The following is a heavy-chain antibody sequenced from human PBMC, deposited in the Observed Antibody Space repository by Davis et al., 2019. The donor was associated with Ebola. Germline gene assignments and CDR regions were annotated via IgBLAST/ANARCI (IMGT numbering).Heavy chain of an antibody. V-gene: IGHV1-2*04. CDR3: ARESYPYYYYGMDV. D-gene: IGHD2-2*01. Sequence: ASVKVSCKASGYTFTGYYMHWVRQAPGQGLEWMGWINPNSGGTNYAQKFQGWVTMTRDTSISTAYMELSRLRSDDTAVYYCARESYPYYYYGMDVWGQGTTVTVSS. CDR1: GYTFTGYY. J-gene: IGHJ6*02. CDR2: INPNSGGT.